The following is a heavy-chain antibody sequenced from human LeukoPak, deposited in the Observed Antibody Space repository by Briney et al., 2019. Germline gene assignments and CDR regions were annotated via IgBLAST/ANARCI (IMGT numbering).Heavy chain of an antibody. V-gene: IGHV4-39*07. CDR2: IYYSGST. CDR1: GGSISSSSYY. CDR3: ARDRSVAAAGRRGVDY. D-gene: IGHD6-13*01. J-gene: IGHJ4*02. Sequence: SETLSLTCTVSGGSISSSSYYWGWIRQPPGKGLEWIGSIYYSGSTYYNPSLKSRVTISVDTSKNQFSLKLSSVTAADTAVYYCARDRSVAAAGRRGVDYWGQGTLVTVSS.